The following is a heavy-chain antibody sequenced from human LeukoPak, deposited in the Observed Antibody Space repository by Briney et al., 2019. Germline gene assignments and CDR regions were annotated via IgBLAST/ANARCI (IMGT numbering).Heavy chain of an antibody. CDR1: GFTFSSFW. CDR3: ARHYCSGGSCHFDY. J-gene: IGHJ4*02. CDR2: IKQDGGEK. V-gene: IGHV3-7*01. D-gene: IGHD2-15*01. Sequence: PGGSLRLSCAASGFTFSSFWMTWGRQAPGKGLEWGANIKQDGGEKYYVDSVKGRFTISRDNAKNSLYLQMNSLRAEDTAVYYCARHYCSGGSCHFDYWGQGTLVTVSS.